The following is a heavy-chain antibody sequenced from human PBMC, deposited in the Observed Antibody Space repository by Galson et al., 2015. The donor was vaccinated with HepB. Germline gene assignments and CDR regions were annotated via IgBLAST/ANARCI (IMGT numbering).Heavy chain of an antibody. V-gene: IGHV1-8*01. Sequence: SVKVSCKASGYTFTSYDINWVRQATGQGLEWMGWMNPNSGNTGYAQKFQGRVTMTRNTSISTAYMELSSLRSEDTAVYYCAREQTPNYYYYGMDVWGQGTTVTVSS. J-gene: IGHJ6*02. CDR1: GYTFTSYD. D-gene: IGHD2-15*01. CDR2: MNPNSGNT. CDR3: AREQTPNYYYYGMDV.